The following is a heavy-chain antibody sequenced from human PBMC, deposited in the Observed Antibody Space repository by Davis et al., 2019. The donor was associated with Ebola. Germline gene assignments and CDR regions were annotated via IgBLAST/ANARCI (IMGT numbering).Heavy chain of an antibody. V-gene: IGHV1-3*01. J-gene: IGHJ6*04. CDR3: GRAYSSSYGTDV. CDR1: GYTFTSYA. CDR2: INAGNGNT. Sequence: AASVKVSCKASGYTFTSYAMHWVRQAPGQRLEWMGWINAGNGNTKYSQKFQGRVTITRDTSASTAYMELSSLRSEDTAVYYCGRAYSSSYGTDVWGKGTTVTVSS. D-gene: IGHD6-13*01.